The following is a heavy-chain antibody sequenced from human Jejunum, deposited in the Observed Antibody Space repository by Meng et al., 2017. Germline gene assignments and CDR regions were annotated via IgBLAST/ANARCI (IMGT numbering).Heavy chain of an antibody. CDR3: ARERWEDYESRGFDS. J-gene: IGHJ4*02. V-gene: IGHV4-30-4*01. CDR2: IHYIGSA. Sequence: QVQLQESGPGLVKPSQTLSLTCTVPGGSISSDDYCWSWLRQPPGKGLEWIGYIHYIGSAFYHPALKSRATVSVDTSKNQFSLELKSVTAADTALYYCARERWEDYESRGFDSWGQGTLVTVSS. D-gene: IGHD3-22*01. CDR1: GGSISSDDYC.